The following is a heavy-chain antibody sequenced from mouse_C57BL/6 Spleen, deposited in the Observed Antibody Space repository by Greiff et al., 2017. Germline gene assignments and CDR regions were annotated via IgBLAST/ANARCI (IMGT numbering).Heavy chain of an antibody. CDR2: INPSSGYT. Sequence: HVQLQQSGAELARPGASVKMSCQASGYTFTSYTMHWVKQRPGQGLDWIGYINPSSGYTKSNQKFKDKAPLTADKSSSTAYMQLSSLTSEDSAVYYCARDYDYDDGAGVADWGQGTLVTVSA. V-gene: IGHV1-4*01. CDR1: GYTFTSYT. CDR3: ARDYDYDDGAGVAD. J-gene: IGHJ3*01. D-gene: IGHD2-4*01.